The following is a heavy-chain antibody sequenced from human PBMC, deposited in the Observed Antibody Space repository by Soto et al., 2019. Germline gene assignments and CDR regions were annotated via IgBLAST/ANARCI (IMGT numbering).Heavy chain of an antibody. Sequence: GASVKVSCKASGYTFTSYAMHWVRQAPGQRLEWMGWINAGNGNTKYSQKFQGRVTITRDTSASTAYMELSSLRSEDTAVYYCARIPGYCSGGSCYPADYYFDYWGQGTLVTVSS. CDR3: ARIPGYCSGGSCYPADYYFDY. CDR2: INAGNGNT. D-gene: IGHD2-15*01. CDR1: GYTFTSYA. J-gene: IGHJ4*02. V-gene: IGHV1-3*01.